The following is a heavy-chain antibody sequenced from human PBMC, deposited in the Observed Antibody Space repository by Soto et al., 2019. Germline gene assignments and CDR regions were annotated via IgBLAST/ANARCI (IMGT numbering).Heavy chain of an antibody. CDR1: GGSFSGYY. Sequence: PSETLSLTCAVYGGSFSGYYWTWIRQPPRTGLEWIGEINHSGSTNYNPSLKSRVTISVDTSKNQFSLKLTSVTAADTAVYYCARGLISGSHYSGGWYYFDSWGQGTQVTVSS. J-gene: IGHJ4*02. CDR2: INHSGST. CDR3: ARGLISGSHYSGGWYYFDS. D-gene: IGHD1-26*01. V-gene: IGHV4-34*01.